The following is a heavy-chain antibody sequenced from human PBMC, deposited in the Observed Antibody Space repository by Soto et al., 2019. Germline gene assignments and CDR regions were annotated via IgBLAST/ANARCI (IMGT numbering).Heavy chain of an antibody. Sequence: PGESLKISCKGSGYNFTSYWINWVRQMPGKGLEWMGKIDPSDSNTNFSPSFQGHVSISVDKSISTAYLQWSSLTASDTAMYYCARRRGDYFDYWGQGTPVTVSS. D-gene: IGHD3-16*01. CDR3: ARRRGDYFDY. CDR2: IDPSDSNT. J-gene: IGHJ4*02. V-gene: IGHV5-10-1*01. CDR1: GYNFTSYW.